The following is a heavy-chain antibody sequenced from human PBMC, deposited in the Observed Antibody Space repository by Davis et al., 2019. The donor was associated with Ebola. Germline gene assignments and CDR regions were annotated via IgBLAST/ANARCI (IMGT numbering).Heavy chain of an antibody. D-gene: IGHD3-3*01. CDR2: IAPSGDFT. J-gene: IGHJ4*02. CDR1: GYTFTDYY. Sequence: ASVKVSCKASGYTFTDYYMNWVRQAPGQGLVWMGIIAPSGDFTRLAPKFQGRITLTTDTSTNTVYMELTSLKSEDTAVYYCARALDRILDFDYWGQGTLVTVSS. V-gene: IGHV1-46*01. CDR3: ARALDRILDFDY.